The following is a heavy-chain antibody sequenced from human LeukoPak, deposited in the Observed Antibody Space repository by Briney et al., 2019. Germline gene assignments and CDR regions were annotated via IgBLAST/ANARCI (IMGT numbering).Heavy chain of an antibody. V-gene: IGHV1-18*01. J-gene: IGHJ6*02. D-gene: IGHD4-17*01. Sequence: ASVKVSRQTSAYTFTSFCFSWVRQAPGQGLEWMGWISSYNGNTKYAQKFPDRATMTTDTSTSTAYMDLRSLRSDDTAVYYCARDRPAVTTCYYGHYGMDVWGRGTTVTVSS. CDR1: AYTFTSFC. CDR2: ISSYNGNT. CDR3: ARDRPAVTTCYYGHYGMDV.